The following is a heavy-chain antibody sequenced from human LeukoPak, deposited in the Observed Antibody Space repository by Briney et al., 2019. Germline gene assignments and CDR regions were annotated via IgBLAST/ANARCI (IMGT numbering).Heavy chain of an antibody. V-gene: IGHV3-23*01. CDR3: AKRPRGNYLDPFDY. CDR1: GFTFSSYA. D-gene: IGHD3-10*01. Sequence: GGSLRLSCADSGFTFSSYAMSWVRQAPGKGLEWVSGISGSGGSTYYADSVKGRFTISRDNSKNRLYLQMNSLRAEDTAVYYCAKRPRGNYLDPFDYWGQGTLVTVSS. J-gene: IGHJ4*02. CDR2: ISGSGGST.